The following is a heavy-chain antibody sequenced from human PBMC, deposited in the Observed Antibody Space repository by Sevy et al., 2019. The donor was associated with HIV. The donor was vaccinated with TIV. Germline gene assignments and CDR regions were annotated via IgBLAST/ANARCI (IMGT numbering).Heavy chain of an antibody. D-gene: IGHD2-15*01. J-gene: IGHJ2*01. CDR1: GFTFSTYA. V-gene: IGHV3-23*01. CDR2: SSGSGGST. Sequence: GGSLRLSCAASGFTFSTYAMSWVRQAPGKGLEWVSTSSGSGGSTYYADSVKGRFTISRDNSKKTMYQQMTGLRPEDTAVYYCAKKFRYCSGGSCHSSCGYFDLWGRGTLVTVSS. CDR3: AKKFRYCSGGSCHSSCGYFDL.